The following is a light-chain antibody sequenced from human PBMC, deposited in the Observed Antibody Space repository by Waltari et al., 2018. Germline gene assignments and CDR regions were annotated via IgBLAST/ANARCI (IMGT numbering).Light chain of an antibody. CDR3: QQYGTSPTT. V-gene: IGKV3-20*01. CDR1: QSVYSSY. Sequence: EIVLTQSPGTLSLSPGERDTLACRASQSVYSSYLAWYQQKPGQAPRLLMYDASSRATGIPNRFSGSGSGTDFTLTISRLEPEDFAVYYCQQYGTSPTTFGQGTKLEIK. CDR2: DAS. J-gene: IGKJ2*01.